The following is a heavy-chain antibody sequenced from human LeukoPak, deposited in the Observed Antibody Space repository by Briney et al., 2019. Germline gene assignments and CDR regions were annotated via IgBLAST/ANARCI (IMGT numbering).Heavy chain of an antibody. V-gene: IGHV3-23*01. D-gene: IGHD6-19*01. J-gene: IGHJ4*02. CDR2: ISGSGGST. CDR3: AKTTAGYSSGRYPGWPVDY. CDR1: GFTFGSYA. Sequence: GGSLRLAWAAYGFTFGSYAMYWVRQAPGKGLEWVSGISGSGGSTFYADSVKGRFTISRDNSENTVYLQMNSLRADDTAVYYCAKTTAGYSSGRYPGWPVDYWGQGTLVTVSS.